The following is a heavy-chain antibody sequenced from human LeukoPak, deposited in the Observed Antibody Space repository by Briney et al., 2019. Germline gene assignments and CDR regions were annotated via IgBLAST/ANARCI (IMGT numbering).Heavy chain of an antibody. CDR1: GGSISSYY. J-gene: IGHJ5*02. V-gene: IGHV4-59*01. CDR3: ARSPDEDYDILTGYLRYNWFDP. Sequence: PSETLSLTCTVSGGSISSYYWSWIRQPPGKGLEWIGYIYYSGSTNYNPSLKSRVTISVDTSKNQFSLKLSSVTAADTAVYYCARSPDEDYDILTGYLRYNWFDPWGQGTLVTVSS. CDR2: IYYSGST. D-gene: IGHD3-9*01.